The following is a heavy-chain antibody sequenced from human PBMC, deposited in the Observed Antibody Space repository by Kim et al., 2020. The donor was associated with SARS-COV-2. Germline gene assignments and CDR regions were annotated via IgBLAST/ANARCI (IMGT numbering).Heavy chain of an antibody. D-gene: IGHD1-1*01. V-gene: IGHV3-30*04. CDR1: GFTFSTYA. CDR3: VRAPCTSTWSTPTWL. J-gene: IGHJ2*01. CDR2: ISYDGSNK. Sequence: GGSLRLSCAASGFTFSTYAIHWVRQAPGKGLEWVAVISYDGSNKAYANSVGGRFSISRDNSKNMVYLQVNSLRVDDTAVYYCVRAPCTSTWSTPTWLWG.